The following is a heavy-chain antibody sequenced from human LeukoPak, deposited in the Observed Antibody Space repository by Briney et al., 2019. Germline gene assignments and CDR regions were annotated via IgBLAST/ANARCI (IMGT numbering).Heavy chain of an antibody. Sequence: PSETLSLTCNVFGDSISSYYRSWLRQPGGKALEWIGRIYTSGYTNYNPSLESRVTMSIDTSKSQFSLKLRSVTAADTAVYYCARVHIVTGNYFDSWGLGALVTVSS. CDR3: ARVHIVTGNYFDS. J-gene: IGHJ4*02. CDR1: GDSISSYY. CDR2: IYTSGYT. D-gene: IGHD2-21*01. V-gene: IGHV4-4*07.